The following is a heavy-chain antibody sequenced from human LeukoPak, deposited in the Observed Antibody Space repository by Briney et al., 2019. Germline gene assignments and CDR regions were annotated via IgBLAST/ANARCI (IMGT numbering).Heavy chain of an antibody. J-gene: IGHJ4*02. Sequence: GGSLRLSCAASGFTFSDYYMSWIRQAPGKGLEGVSCISSSGGTIYYADSVKGRFTISRDDAKNSLYLQMNSLRAEDTAVYYCARALSYYFDYWGQGTLVTVSS. CDR2: ISSSGGTI. V-gene: IGHV3-11*01. CDR3: ARALSYYFDY. CDR1: GFTFSDYY.